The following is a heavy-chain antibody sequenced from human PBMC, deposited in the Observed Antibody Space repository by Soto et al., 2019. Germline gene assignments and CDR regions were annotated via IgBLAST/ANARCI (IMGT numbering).Heavy chain of an antibody. D-gene: IGHD2-21*02. V-gene: IGHV3-30-3*01. J-gene: IGHJ4*02. CDR2: ISNDGDDK. CDR1: GFTFSPYT. CDR3: ARGGGFCGADCYKGGIDY. Sequence: QVQLVESGGGVVQPGRSLRLSCAASGFTFSPYTMHWVRQTPGKGLEWVGVISNDGDDKDYADSVKGRFTVSRDNSKSTLYLQMSSLRAEDTALYYCARGGGFCGADCYKGGIDYWGQGTLVTVSP.